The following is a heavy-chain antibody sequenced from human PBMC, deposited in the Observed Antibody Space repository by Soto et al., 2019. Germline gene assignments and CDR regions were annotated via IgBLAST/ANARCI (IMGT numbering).Heavy chain of an antibody. CDR2: ISGYNGDT. CDR1: GYTFTRYG. D-gene: IGHD1-7*01. J-gene: IGHJ6*02. Sequence: QGQLVQSGAEVKKPGASVKVSCKASGYTFTRYGISWVRQAPGQGLEWMGWISGYNGDTNYAQKLQVRVTMTIDTSTSTAYIGLRSLTSDYTAVYYCAINGQLPYYYYGMDVWGQGNTVTVSS. CDR3: AINGQLPYYYYGMDV. V-gene: IGHV1-18*01.